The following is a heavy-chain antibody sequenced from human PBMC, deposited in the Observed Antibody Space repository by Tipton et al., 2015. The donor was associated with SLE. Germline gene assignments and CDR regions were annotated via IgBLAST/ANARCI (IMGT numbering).Heavy chain of an antibody. D-gene: IGHD3-10*01. J-gene: IGHJ4*02. Sequence: TLSLTCTVSGGSISSGDYYWSWIRQPPGKGLEWIGYIYYSGSTYYNPSLKSRVTISVDTSKNQFSLKLSSVTAADTAVYYCARGLWFGELSGAPLPDYWGQGTLVTVSS. CDR1: GGSISSGDYY. V-gene: IGHV4-30-4*01. CDR2: IYYSGST. CDR3: ARGLWFGELSGAPLPDY.